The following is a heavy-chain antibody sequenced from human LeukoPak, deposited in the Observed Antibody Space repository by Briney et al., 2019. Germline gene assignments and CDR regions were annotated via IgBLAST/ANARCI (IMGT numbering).Heavy chain of an antibody. V-gene: IGHV4-34*01. D-gene: IGHD6-6*01. CDR3: ARDVPGYIDY. Sequence: SETLSLTCAVYGGSFSGYYWSWIRQPPGKGLEWIGEINHSGSTNYNPSLKSRVTISVDTSKNQFSLKLSSVTAADTAVYYCARDVPGYIDYWGQGTLVTVSS. J-gene: IGHJ4*02. CDR1: GGSFSGYY. CDR2: INHSGST.